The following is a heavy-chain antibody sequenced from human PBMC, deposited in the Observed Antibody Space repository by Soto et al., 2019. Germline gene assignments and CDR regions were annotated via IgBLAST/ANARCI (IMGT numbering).Heavy chain of an antibody. CDR2: IYYTGRT. D-gene: IGHD2-2*01. CDR1: GGSLKSGGYY. V-gene: IGHV4-31*02. J-gene: IGHJ5*02. CDR3: ARAVTSTHNCFDL. Sequence: QVQLQESGPGLVKPSQTLSLTCTVSGGSLKSGGYYWSWIRQHPGRGLEWIGYIYYTGRTYYNPSLASRVTFSVDTSKTQFSLKLSSVTAADTAVYYCARAVTSTHNCFDLSGHGTLVTVSS.